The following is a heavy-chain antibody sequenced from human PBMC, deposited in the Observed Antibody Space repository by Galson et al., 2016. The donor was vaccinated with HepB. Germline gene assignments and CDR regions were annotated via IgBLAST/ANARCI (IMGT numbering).Heavy chain of an antibody. Sequence: CLRLSCAASGFTFSDFSMNWVRQAPGKGLEWVSSISSGSRDIYYADSVKGRFTISRDNAKNSLYLQMNSLRAEDTAVYYCARDRSNYDFWSGYMPDYYFDYWGQGTLVTVSS. J-gene: IGHJ4*02. V-gene: IGHV3-21*01. D-gene: IGHD3-3*01. CDR3: ARDRSNYDFWSGYMPDYYFDY. CDR1: GFTFSDFS. CDR2: ISSGSRDI.